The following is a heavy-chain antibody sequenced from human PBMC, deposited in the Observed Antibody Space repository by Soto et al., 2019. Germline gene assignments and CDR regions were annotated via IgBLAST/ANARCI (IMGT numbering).Heavy chain of an antibody. Sequence: QVQLVESGGGVVQPGRSLRLSCAASGFTFSNYGMHWVRQAPGKGPEWVAVISYDGSNKYYADSVKGRFTISRDNSKNTLYLQMNSLRVEDTAVYYCAKEGQYYDILTGYRSYYGMDVWGQGTTVTVSS. CDR3: AKEGQYYDILTGYRSYYGMDV. J-gene: IGHJ6*02. V-gene: IGHV3-30*18. D-gene: IGHD3-9*01. CDR2: ISYDGSNK. CDR1: GFTFSNYG.